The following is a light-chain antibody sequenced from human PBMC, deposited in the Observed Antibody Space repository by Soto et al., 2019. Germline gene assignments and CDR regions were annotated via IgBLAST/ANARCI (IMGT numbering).Light chain of an antibody. Sequence: QSVLTQPASVSGPPGQSITISCTGTSSDVGGYNYVSWYQQHPGKAPKLMIYDVSNRPSGVSNRFSGSKSGNTASLTISGLQAEDEADYYCSSYTSSSTLFYVFGTGTQLTVL. CDR2: DVS. CDR1: SSDVGGYNY. CDR3: SSYTSSSTLFYV. V-gene: IGLV2-14*01. J-gene: IGLJ1*01.